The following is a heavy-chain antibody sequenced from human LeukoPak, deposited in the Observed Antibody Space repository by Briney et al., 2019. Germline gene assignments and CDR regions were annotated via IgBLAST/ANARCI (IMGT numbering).Heavy chain of an antibody. CDR2: INHSGST. CDR1: GGSISSGGYS. V-gene: IGHV4-30-2*01. Sequence: SETLSLTCAVSGGSISSGGYSWSWIRQPPGKGLEWIGEINHSGSTNYNPSLKSRVSISVDTSKNQFSLKLSSVTAADTAVYYCARETIVVVTNWFDPWGQGTLVTGSS. D-gene: IGHD2-21*02. J-gene: IGHJ5*02. CDR3: ARETIVVVTNWFDP.